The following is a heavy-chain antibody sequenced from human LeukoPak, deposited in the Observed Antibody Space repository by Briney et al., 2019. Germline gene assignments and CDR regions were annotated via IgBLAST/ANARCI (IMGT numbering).Heavy chain of an antibody. CDR2: INPNSGGT. D-gene: IGHD3-10*01. CDR3: ASTMVRGALGY. CDR1: GYTFTSYD. Sequence: ASVKVSCKASGYTFTSYDINWVRQATGQGLEWMGWINPNSGGTNYAQKFQGRVTMTRDTSISTAYMELSRLRSDDTAVYYCASTMVRGALGYWGQGTLVTVSS. V-gene: IGHV1-2*02. J-gene: IGHJ4*02.